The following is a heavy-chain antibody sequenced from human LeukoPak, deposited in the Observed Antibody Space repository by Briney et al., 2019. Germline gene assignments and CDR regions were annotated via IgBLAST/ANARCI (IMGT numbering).Heavy chain of an antibody. CDR2: ISSSGSTI. Sequence: GGSLRLSCAASGFTFSSYEMNWVRQAPGKGLEWVSYISSSGSTIYYADSVKGRFTISRDNAKNSVYLLMNSLKAEDTAVYYCTREGPNDAFDIWGQGTTVTVSS. J-gene: IGHJ3*02. CDR1: GFTFSSYE. CDR3: TREGPNDAFDI. V-gene: IGHV3-48*03.